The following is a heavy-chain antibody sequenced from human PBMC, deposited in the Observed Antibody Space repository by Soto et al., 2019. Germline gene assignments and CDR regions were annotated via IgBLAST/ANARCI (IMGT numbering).Heavy chain of an antibody. J-gene: IGHJ4*02. CDR1: GGSLSSYA. D-gene: IGHD5-12*01. CDR3: ARATRSGSPHFDH. CDR2: INPSGDST. V-gene: IGHV1-46*01. Sequence: ASVKVSCKASGGSLSSYAVNWVRQAPGQGLEWMGGINPSGDSTSYAQEFQGRVTMTRETSTSTLYMELSSLRSEDTAVYYCARATRSGSPHFDHWGQGTLVTVSS.